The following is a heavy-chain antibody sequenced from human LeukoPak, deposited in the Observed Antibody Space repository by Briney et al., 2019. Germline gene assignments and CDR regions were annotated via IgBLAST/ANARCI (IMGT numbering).Heavy chain of an antibody. V-gene: IGHV1-69*05. CDR3: ARDAYYYDSSGYYGGSRYYFDY. CDR1: GGTFSSYA. Sequence: ASVKVSCKASGGTFSSYAISWVRQAPGQGLEWMGRIIPIFGTANYAQKFQGRVTITTDESTSTAYMELSSLRSEDTAVYYCARDAYYYDSSGYYGGSRYYFDYWGQGTLVTVSS. CDR2: IIPIFGTA. D-gene: IGHD3-22*01. J-gene: IGHJ4*02.